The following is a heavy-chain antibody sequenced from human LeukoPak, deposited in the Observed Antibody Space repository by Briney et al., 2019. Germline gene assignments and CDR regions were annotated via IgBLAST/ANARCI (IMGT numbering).Heavy chain of an antibody. Sequence: GESLKISCKGSGYSFTSYWIGWVRQMPGKGLEWMGIIYPGDSDTRYSPSFQGQVTISADKSISTAYLQWSSLKASDSAMYYCARLPYCGGDCYPNWFDPWGQGTLVTVSS. CDR1: GYSFTSYW. J-gene: IGHJ5*02. D-gene: IGHD2-21*02. V-gene: IGHV5-51*01. CDR2: IYPGDSDT. CDR3: ARLPYCGGDCYPNWFDP.